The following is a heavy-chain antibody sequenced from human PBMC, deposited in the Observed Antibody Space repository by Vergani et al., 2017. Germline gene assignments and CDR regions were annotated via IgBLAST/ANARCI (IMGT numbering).Heavy chain of an antibody. CDR2: IHYSENT. Sequence: QVQLQESGPGLVKSSETLSLTCSVSFDSIRNLYCNWIRQPPGKGLAWIGSIHYSENTNYNPSLKTRVTISVDTSKNQFSLKVTSVTAADTAVYFCARQRPGSGWSPGDFDDWGQGILVTVSS. V-gene: IGHV4-59*08. D-gene: IGHD6-19*01. CDR3: ARQRPGSGWSPGDFDD. J-gene: IGHJ4*02. CDR1: FDSIRNLY.